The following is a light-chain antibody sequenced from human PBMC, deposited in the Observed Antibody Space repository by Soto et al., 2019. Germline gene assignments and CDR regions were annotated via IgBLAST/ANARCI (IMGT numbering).Light chain of an antibody. V-gene: IGLV1-36*01. Sequence: QSVLTQPPSVSGAPRQRVTMSCSGSTPNIGNNAVSWYQQVPGKAPKLLINHDDLLPSGVSDRFSGSKSGTSASLAISGLRSDDEADYYCATWDDSLNAAVFGGGTQRTFL. CDR3: ATWDDSLNAAV. CDR1: TPNIGNNA. CDR2: HDD. J-gene: IGLJ7*01.